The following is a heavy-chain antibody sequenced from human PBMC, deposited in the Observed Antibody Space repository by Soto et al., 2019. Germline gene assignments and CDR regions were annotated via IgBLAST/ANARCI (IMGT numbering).Heavy chain of an antibody. CDR3: ARIVQKDGGLLSNYYYGVHG. Sequence: QVQLQESGPGLVRPSETLSITCTVSGASVSGGYYYWSCIRQPPGKGLEWIAYIDYSGSTNYNPSLKSRVTISVDTSNNLFSLKLSSVTAADTAVYYCARIVQKDGGLLSNYYYGVHGWGQGTTVTVSS. V-gene: IGHV4-61*01. CDR1: GASVSGGYYY. CDR2: IDYSGST. D-gene: IGHD3-10*01. J-gene: IGHJ6*02.